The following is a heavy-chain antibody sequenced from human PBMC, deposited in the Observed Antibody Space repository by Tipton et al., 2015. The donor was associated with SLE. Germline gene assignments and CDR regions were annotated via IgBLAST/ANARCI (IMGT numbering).Heavy chain of an antibody. CDR2: INHSGST. D-gene: IGHD6-13*01. Sequence: TLSLTCAVYGGSFSGYYWSWIRQPPGKGLEWIGDINHSGSTNYNPSLKSRVTISVDTSKNQFSLKLSSVTAADTAVYYCARTNPLYSSSLTGLYGMDVWGQGTTVTVSS. J-gene: IGHJ6*02. V-gene: IGHV4-34*01. CDR1: GGSFSGYY. CDR3: ARTNPLYSSSLTGLYGMDV.